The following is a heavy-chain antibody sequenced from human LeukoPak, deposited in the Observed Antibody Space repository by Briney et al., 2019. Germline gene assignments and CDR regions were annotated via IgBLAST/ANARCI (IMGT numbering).Heavy chain of an antibody. CDR3: ARHGRYYDFWSGYYRGGLFDY. Sequence: SETLSLTCTVSGGSISSSSYYWGWIRQPPGKGLEWLGSIYYSGSTYYNPSLKSRVTISVDTSKNQFSLKLSSVTAADTAVYYCARHGRYYDFWSGYYRGGLFDYWGQGTLVTVSS. CDR2: IYYSGST. V-gene: IGHV4-39*01. J-gene: IGHJ4*02. D-gene: IGHD3-3*01. CDR1: GGSISSSSYY.